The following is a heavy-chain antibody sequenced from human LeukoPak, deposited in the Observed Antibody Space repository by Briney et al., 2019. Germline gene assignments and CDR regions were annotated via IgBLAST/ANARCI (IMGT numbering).Heavy chain of an antibody. D-gene: IGHD4-17*01. J-gene: IGHJ5*02. CDR2: INTDTGNP. CDR3: ARDFLPTVTTPMGWFDP. Sequence: ASVKVSCKASGYPFTSYAMSWVRQAPGQGLEWVGWINTDTGNPTYAQGFTGRFVFSLDTSVSTAYLQISSLKAEDTAVYYCARDFLPTVTTPMGWFDPWGQGTLVTVSS. CDR1: GYPFTSYA. V-gene: IGHV7-4-1*02.